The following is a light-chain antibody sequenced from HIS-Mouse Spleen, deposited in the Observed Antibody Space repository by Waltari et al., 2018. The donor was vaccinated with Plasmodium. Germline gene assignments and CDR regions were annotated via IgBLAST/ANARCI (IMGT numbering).Light chain of an antibody. J-gene: IGKJ4*01. V-gene: IGKV3-11*01. CDR3: QQRSNWPPLT. CDR2: YAS. CDR1: QSVSSY. Sequence: EIVLTQSPATLSLSPGERATLSCRASQSVSSYLAWYQQKPGQAPRLLSYYASNSATGIPARFSGSGSRTDFTLTISSLEPEDFAVYYCQQRSNWPPLTFGGGTKVEIK.